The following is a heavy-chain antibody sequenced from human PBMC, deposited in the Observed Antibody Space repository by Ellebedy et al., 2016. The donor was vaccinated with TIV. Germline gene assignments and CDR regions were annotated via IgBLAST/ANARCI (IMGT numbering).Heavy chain of an antibody. Sequence: SGSTLVKPTQTLRLTCIFSGFSLNTSGMCVSWIRQPPGKALEWLGRIDWDDEKYYSTSLKTRPSISKDTSNNQVVLTITNMDPVKTDTYYCARHTPMDPFDFWGQGTLVTVSS. CDR2: IDWDDEK. CDR3: ARHTPMDPFDF. V-gene: IGHV2-70*11. J-gene: IGHJ4*02. D-gene: IGHD5-18*01. CDR1: GFSLNTSGMC.